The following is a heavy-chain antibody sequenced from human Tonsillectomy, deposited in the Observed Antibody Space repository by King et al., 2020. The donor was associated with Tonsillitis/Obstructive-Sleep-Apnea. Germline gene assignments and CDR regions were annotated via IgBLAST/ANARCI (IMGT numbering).Heavy chain of an antibody. CDR2: ISGSGGST. Sequence: VQLVESGGGFVKPGGSLRLSCSASGLIFTDYYMNWVRQAPGKGLEWVSYISGSGGSTNYADSVQGRFTISRDNTNGSLYLQMSSLRADDTAVYYCARSVFMDVWGKGTTVTVSS. J-gene: IGHJ6*03. CDR3: ARSVFMDV. CDR1: GLIFTDYY. V-gene: IGHV3-11*05.